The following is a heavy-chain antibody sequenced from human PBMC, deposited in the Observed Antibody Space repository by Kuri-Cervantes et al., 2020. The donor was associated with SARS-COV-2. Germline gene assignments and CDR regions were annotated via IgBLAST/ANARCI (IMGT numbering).Heavy chain of an antibody. CDR2: INPNSGGT. CDR1: GYTFTGYY. Sequence: ASVKVSCKASGYTFTGYYMHWVRQAPGQGLEWMGWINPNSGGTNYAQKFQGRVTMTRDTSISTAYMELSRLRSDDTAVYYCARGWFDFWSGYRADYYYGMDVWGQGTTVTVSS. J-gene: IGHJ6*02. CDR3: ARGWFDFWSGYRADYYYGMDV. D-gene: IGHD3-3*01. V-gene: IGHV1-2*02.